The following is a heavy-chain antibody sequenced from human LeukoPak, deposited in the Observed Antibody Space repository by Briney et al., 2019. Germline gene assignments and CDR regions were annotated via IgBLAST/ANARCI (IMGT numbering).Heavy chain of an antibody. Sequence: GGSLRLSCAASGFTFSSYAMSWVRQAPGKGLEWVSAISGSGGSTYYADSVKGRFTISRDNSKNTLYLQMNSLRAEDTAAYYCAKTSSGWYDAFDIWGQGTMVTVSS. CDR3: AKTSSGWYDAFDI. V-gene: IGHV3-23*01. CDR1: GFTFSSYA. CDR2: ISGSGGST. J-gene: IGHJ3*02. D-gene: IGHD6-19*01.